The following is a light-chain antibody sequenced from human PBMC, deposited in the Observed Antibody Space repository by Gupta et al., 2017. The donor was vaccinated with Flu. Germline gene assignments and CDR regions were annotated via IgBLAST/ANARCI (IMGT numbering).Light chain of an antibody. J-gene: IGLJ2*01. CDR2: DES. CDR3: YSTDTTGNHGV. CDR1: TLSKNF. V-gene: IGLV3-10*01. Sequence: SYELTQPPSVSVSPGQTARSTCSGATLSKNFAYWYRQRSGQAPVLVIYDESKRPSGIPESFSGSSSGTLATVTISTAQVEDEADYYCYSTDTTGNHGVFGGGTKLTVL.